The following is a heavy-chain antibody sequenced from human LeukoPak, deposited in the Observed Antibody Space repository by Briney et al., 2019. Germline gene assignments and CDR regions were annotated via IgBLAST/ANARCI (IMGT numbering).Heavy chain of an antibody. V-gene: IGHV4-38-2*02. CDR2: IYHSGIT. D-gene: IGHD3-3*01. Sequence: PSETLSLTCTVSGYSISSGYFWGWIRQPPGKGLEWIGSIYHSGITYYNPSLKSRVTISVDTSKNQFSLKLSSVTAADTAVYYCARDPDFWSGYYNFDYWGQGTLVTVSS. J-gene: IGHJ4*02. CDR3: ARDPDFWSGYYNFDY. CDR1: GYSISSGYF.